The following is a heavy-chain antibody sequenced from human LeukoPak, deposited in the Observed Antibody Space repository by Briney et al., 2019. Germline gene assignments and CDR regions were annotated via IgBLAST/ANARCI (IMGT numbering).Heavy chain of an antibody. J-gene: IGHJ6*02. CDR1: GFTFSNFA. CDR2: ISYDGSEK. V-gene: IGHV3-30*14. D-gene: IGHD1-26*01. Sequence: GRSLRLSCVASGFTFSNFAMHWVRQAPGKGLEWVAVISYDGSEKHYADSVKGRFTISRDNSKNTVYVQMNSLGADDTAEYYCARDPGATTVYFFYGLNVWGQGTTVTVSS. CDR3: ARDPGATTVYFFYGLNV.